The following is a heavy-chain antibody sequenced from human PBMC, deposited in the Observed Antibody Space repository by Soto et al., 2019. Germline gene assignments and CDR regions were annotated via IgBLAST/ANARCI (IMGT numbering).Heavy chain of an antibody. J-gene: IGHJ5*02. CDR3: SGGSIVGAIGP. Sequence: EVQLVESGGGLVKPGGSLTLSCAATGFIFRDAWMTWVRQAPGKEPEWIGRIKSQSYGGTPHHSASVRGRLTILRDDSSNILCLQRDSLKPEDTAVYYCSGGSIVGAIGPWGQGTLVIVSS. CDR1: GFIFRDAW. D-gene: IGHD1-26*01. CDR2: IKSQSYGGTP. V-gene: IGHV3-15*01.